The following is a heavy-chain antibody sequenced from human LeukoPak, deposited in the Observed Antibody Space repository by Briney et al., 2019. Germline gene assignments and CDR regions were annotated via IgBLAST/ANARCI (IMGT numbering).Heavy chain of an antibody. Sequence: GASVKVSCKASGGTFSSYAISWVRQAPGQGLEWMGGIIPIFGTANYAQKFQGRVTITADESTSTAYMELSSLRSEDTAVYYCARDYYDSSGYDAFDIWGQGTMVTVSS. CDR1: GGTFSSYA. J-gene: IGHJ3*02. V-gene: IGHV1-69*01. CDR3: ARDYYDSSGYDAFDI. D-gene: IGHD3-22*01. CDR2: IIPIFGTA.